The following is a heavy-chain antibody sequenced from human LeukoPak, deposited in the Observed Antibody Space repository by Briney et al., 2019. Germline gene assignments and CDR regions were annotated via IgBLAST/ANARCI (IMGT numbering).Heavy chain of an antibody. V-gene: IGHV4-59*08. CDR1: GGSITTYY. Sequence: PSETLSLTCTVSGGSITTYYWSWIRQPPGKGLEWIGYMYTTGNTNYNPSLASRVTLSLDTSNNQFSLTLSSVTAADTAVYYCAKHDTLFGAAYFYMDVWGKGTTVTVSS. CDR2: MYTTGNT. D-gene: IGHD3-3*01. CDR3: AKHDTLFGAAYFYMDV. J-gene: IGHJ6*03.